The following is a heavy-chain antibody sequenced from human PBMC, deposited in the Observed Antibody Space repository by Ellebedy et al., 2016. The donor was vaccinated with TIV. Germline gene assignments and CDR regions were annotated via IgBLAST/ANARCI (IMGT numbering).Heavy chain of an antibody. CDR1: GFTFDTRS. Sequence: GGSLRLXXVTSGFTFDTRSMNWVRQAPGKGLVWVASISRSSSFIYYADSVKGRFTISRDNAKSSLYLQMNSLRVEDTAVYFCVRDSGSGLNWGQGTLVTVSS. J-gene: IGHJ4*02. D-gene: IGHD3-10*01. CDR2: ISRSSSFI. V-gene: IGHV3-21*06. CDR3: VRDSGSGLN.